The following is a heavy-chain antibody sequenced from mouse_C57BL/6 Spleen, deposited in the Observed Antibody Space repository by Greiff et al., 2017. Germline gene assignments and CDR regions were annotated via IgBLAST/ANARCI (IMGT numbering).Heavy chain of an antibody. J-gene: IGHJ1*03. CDR2: IDPSDSET. Sequence: VQLQQPGAELVRPGSSVKLSCKASGYTFTSYWMHWVKQRPIQGLEWIGNIDPSDSETHYNQKFKDKATLTVDKSSSTAYMQLSSLTSEDSAVYYCARSPPGVVHWYFDVWGTGTTVTVSS. CDR3: ARSPPGVVHWYFDV. V-gene: IGHV1-52*01. CDR1: GYTFTSYW. D-gene: IGHD1-1*01.